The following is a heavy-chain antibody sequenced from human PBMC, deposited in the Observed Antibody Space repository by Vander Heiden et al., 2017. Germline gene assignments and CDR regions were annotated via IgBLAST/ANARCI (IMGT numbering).Heavy chain of an antibody. D-gene: IGHD3-22*01. CDR1: GFPFSSYA. J-gene: IGHJ4*02. V-gene: IGHV3-23*01. Sequence: EVQLLESGGGLVQPGGSLRLSCAASGFPFSSYAMSWVRQAPGKGLEWVSAISGSGGSTYYADSVKGRFTISRDNSKNTLYLQMNSLRAEDTAVYYCAKDLDSSGYYLVGGDYWGQGTLVTVSS. CDR3: AKDLDSSGYYLVGGDY. CDR2: ISGSGGST.